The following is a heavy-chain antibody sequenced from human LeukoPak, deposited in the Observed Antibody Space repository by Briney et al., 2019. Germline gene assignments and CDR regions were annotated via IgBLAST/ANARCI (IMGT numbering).Heavy chain of an antibody. CDR1: GYTFTSYG. V-gene: IGHV1-18*01. J-gene: IGHJ4*02. D-gene: IGHD6-13*01. CDR2: ISAYNGNT. CDR3: ARDIAAAGFDY. Sequence: ASVKVSRKASGYTFTSYGISWVRQAPGQGLEWIGWISAYNGNTNYAQKLQGRVTMTTDTSTSTAYMELRSLRSDDTAVYYCARDIAAAGFDYWGQGTLVTVSS.